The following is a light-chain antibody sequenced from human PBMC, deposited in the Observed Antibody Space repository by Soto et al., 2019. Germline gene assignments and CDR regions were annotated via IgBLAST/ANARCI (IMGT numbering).Light chain of an antibody. CDR1: SSDVGGYNY. CDR3: SSYTSSSILYV. V-gene: IGLV2-14*01. CDR2: DVS. J-gene: IGLJ1*01. Sequence: QSVLTQPASVSGSPGQSITISCTGTSSDVGGYNYVSWYQQHPGKAPKLMIYDVSNRPSGVSNRFSGSKSGNTASLTISGLQAEDEAVYYCSSYTSSSILYVFGTGTKLTVL.